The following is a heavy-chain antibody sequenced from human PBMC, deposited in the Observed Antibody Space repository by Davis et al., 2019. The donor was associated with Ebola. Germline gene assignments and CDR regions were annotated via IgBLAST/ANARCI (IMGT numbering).Heavy chain of an antibody. D-gene: IGHD2-2*01. J-gene: IGHJ5*02. CDR3: ARVKCGSASCVNGDSFDP. CDR2: IYSGGST. Sequence: GESLKISCAASGFTVSSNYMSWVRQAPGKGLEWVSVIYSGGSTYYADSVKGRFTISRDNAKNSLYLQMSSLRAEDTAIYYCARVKCGSASCVNGDSFDPWGQGTLVTVSS. V-gene: IGHV3-66*01. CDR1: GFTVSSNY.